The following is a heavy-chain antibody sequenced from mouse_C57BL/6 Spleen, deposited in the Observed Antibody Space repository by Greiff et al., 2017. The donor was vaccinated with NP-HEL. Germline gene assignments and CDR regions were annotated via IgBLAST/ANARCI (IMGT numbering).Heavy chain of an antibody. D-gene: IGHD1-1*01. J-gene: IGHJ2*01. Sequence: VQLQQSGPELVKPGASVKISCKASGYAFSSSWMNWVKQRPGKGLEWIGRIYPGDGDTNYNGKFKGKATLTADKSSSTAYMQLSSLTSEDSAVYFCARMIPYYYGSSPFDYWGQGTTLTVSS. CDR3: ARMIPYYYGSSPFDY. V-gene: IGHV1-82*01. CDR1: GYAFSSSW. CDR2: IYPGDGDT.